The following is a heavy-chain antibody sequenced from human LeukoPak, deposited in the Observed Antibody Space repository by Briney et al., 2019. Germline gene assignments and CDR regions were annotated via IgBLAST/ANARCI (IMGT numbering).Heavy chain of an antibody. V-gene: IGHV4-59*01. D-gene: IGHD3-3*01. CDR2: IYDSGST. J-gene: IGHJ3*02. CDR1: GVSISSYY. Sequence: SETLSLTCTVSGVSISSYYWSWIRQPPGKGLEWIGYIYDSGSTKYNPSLKSRVTISADASKNQFSLKLNSVTAADTAAYFCTRDASLWIGYYDIWGQGTMVTVSS. CDR3: TRDASLWIGYYDI.